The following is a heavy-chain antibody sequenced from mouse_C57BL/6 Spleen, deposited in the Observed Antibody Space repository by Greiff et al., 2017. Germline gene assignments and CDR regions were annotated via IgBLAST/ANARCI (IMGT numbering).Heavy chain of an antibody. CDR2: IDPSDSYT. CDR1: GYTFTSYW. D-gene: IGHD2-3*01. CDR3: ARMGDDGYYFRYFDV. V-gene: IGHV1-69*01. Sequence: QVQLQQPGAELVMPGASVKLSCKASGYTFTSYWMHWVKQRPGQGLEWIGEIDPSDSYTNYNQKFKGKSTLTVDKSSSTAYMQLSSLTSEDSAVYYCARMGDDGYYFRYFDVWGTGTTVTVSS. J-gene: IGHJ1*03.